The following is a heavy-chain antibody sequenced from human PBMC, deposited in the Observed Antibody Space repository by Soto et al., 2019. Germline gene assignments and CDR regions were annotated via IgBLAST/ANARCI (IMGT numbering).Heavy chain of an antibody. CDR2: IHYSGGT. J-gene: IGHJ5*02. D-gene: IGHD3-10*01. CDR1: GASVSTYS. V-gene: IGHV4-59*02. Sequence: SETLSLTCGVTGASVSTYSWSWIRQSPGKGLEWIGYIHYSGGTNYTPSLRSRVTISVDTSKNHLSLNLTSLTAADTAVYYCARGGTSGSAVYNWFDPWGQGTLVTVSS. CDR3: ARGGTSGSAVYNWFDP.